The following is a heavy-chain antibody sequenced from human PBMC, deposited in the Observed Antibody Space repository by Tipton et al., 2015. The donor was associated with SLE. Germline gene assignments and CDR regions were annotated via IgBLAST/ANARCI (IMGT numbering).Heavy chain of an antibody. V-gene: IGHV1-69*09. CDR3: AAFDDYGDGLHFDL. CDR1: GGTFSIYT. CDR2: IIPILGIA. D-gene: IGHD4-17*01. J-gene: IGHJ2*01. Sequence: QLVQSGAEVKKPGSSVKVSCKASGGTFSIYTISWVRQAPGQGLEWMGRIIPILGIANYAQKFQGRVTITADKSTSTAYMELSSLRSEDTAVYYCAAFDDYGDGLHFDLWGRGTLVTVSS.